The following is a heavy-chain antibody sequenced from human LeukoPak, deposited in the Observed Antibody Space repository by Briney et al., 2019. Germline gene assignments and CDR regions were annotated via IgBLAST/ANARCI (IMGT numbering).Heavy chain of an antibody. V-gene: IGHV3-23*01. Sequence: GGSLRLSCSASGFTFSTYTMSWVRQAPGKGLEWVSAILGSGAATFYGDSVKGRFTISRDNSKNTLYLQMNSLRAEDTAVYYCAKDESVVVANYFDAWGQGTLVTVSS. CDR3: AKDESVVVANYFDA. D-gene: IGHD2-15*01. J-gene: IGHJ4*02. CDR1: GFTFSTYT. CDR2: ILGSGAAT.